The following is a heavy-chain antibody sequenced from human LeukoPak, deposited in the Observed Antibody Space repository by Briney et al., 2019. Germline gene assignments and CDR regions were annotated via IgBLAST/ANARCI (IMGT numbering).Heavy chain of an antibody. CDR3: AGTYYYDSSGYYHYSL. CDR2: IYHVGTT. Sequence: PSETLSLTCTVSGYSINNGYYWGWFRQPPGKGLEWIGSIYHVGTTSYNPSLKSRVTISVDTSKNHFSLKLTSVTAADTAVYYCAGTYYYDSSGYYHYSLWGQGTLVTVSS. D-gene: IGHD3-22*01. V-gene: IGHV4-38-2*02. J-gene: IGHJ4*02. CDR1: GYSINNGYY.